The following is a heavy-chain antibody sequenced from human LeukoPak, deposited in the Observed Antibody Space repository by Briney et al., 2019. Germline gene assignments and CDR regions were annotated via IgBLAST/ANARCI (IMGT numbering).Heavy chain of an antibody. V-gene: IGHV3-30*04. CDR3: AREVGVVPAAILITYGMDV. CDR2: ISYDGTNK. CDR1: GFTFSTYP. Sequence: PGKSLRLSCAASGFTFSTYPIHWVRQAPGKGLEWVAVISYDGTNKYYTDSVKGRFTISRDNSKNTLYLQMNSLRAEDTAVYYCAREVGVVPAAILITYGMDVWGQGTTVTASS. J-gene: IGHJ6*02. D-gene: IGHD2-2*01.